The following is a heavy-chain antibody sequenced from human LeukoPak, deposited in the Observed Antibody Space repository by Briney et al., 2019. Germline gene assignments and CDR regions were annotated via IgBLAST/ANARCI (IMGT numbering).Heavy chain of an antibody. Sequence: NPSETLSLTCTVSGGSISSSSYYWGWIRQPPGKGLEWIGSIYYSGSTYYNPSLKSRVTISVDTSKNQFSLKLSSVTAADTAVYYCARGRRDTAMIIYYYYYYMDVWGKGTTVTISS. CDR1: GGSISSSSYY. J-gene: IGHJ6*03. CDR3: ARGRRDTAMIIYYYYYYMDV. CDR2: IYYSGST. V-gene: IGHV4-39*07. D-gene: IGHD5-18*01.